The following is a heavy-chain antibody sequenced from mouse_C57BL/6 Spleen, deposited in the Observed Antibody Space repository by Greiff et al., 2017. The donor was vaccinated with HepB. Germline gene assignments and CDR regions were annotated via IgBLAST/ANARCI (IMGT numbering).Heavy chain of an antibody. V-gene: IGHV1-4*01. CDR1: GYTFTSYT. CDR3: ARSYYGSSQPYFDY. Sequence: QVQLKQSGAELARPGASVKMSCKASGYTFTSYTMHWVKQRPGQGLEWIGYINPSSGYTTYNQKFKDKATLTADKSSSTAYMQLSSLTSEDSAVYYCARSYYGSSQPYFDYWGQGTTLTVSS. J-gene: IGHJ2*01. CDR2: INPSSGYT. D-gene: IGHD1-1*01.